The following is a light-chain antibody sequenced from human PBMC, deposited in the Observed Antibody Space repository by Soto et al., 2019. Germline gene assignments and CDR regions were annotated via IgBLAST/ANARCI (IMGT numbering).Light chain of an antibody. Sequence: SYELTQPPSVSVAPGQTARITCGGNNIGSKSVHWYQQKQDQAPVLFVYDDSDRPSGIPERFSGSNSGNTATLTISSVEAGDEDDYYCQVWDSSSDHVVFGGGTKVTVL. J-gene: IGLJ2*01. CDR3: QVWDSSSDHVV. CDR2: DDS. CDR1: NIGSKS. V-gene: IGLV3-21*02.